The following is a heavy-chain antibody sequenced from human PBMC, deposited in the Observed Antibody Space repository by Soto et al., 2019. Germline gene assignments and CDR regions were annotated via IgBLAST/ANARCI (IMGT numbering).Heavy chain of an antibody. Sequence: QVQLQESGPGLVKPSETLSLTCAVSGDSVSNDNYYWSWIRQPPGKGLEWIGYIYYSGTTNYNSYRKSRLSLSVDMSKNQFSLKLASVTAADTAVYFCARSQRGRTAFTFDYWGQGALLTVSS. CDR3: ARSQRGRTAFTFDY. V-gene: IGHV4-61*01. D-gene: IGHD3-16*01. CDR2: IYYSGTT. J-gene: IGHJ4*02. CDR1: GDSVSNDNYY.